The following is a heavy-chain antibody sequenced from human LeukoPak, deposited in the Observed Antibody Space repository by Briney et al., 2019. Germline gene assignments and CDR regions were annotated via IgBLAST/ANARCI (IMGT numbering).Heavy chain of an antibody. CDR1: GASISSYY. Sequence: SETLSLTCTVSGASISSYYWGWIRQPPGKGLEWIGSIYYSGSTYYNPSLKSRVTISVDTSKNQFSLKLSSVTAADTAVYYCARHDHYYGSGSYYNPSRPVDYWGQGTLVTVSS. D-gene: IGHD3-10*01. CDR3: ARHDHYYGSGSYYNPSRPVDY. CDR2: IYYSGST. J-gene: IGHJ4*02. V-gene: IGHV4-39*01.